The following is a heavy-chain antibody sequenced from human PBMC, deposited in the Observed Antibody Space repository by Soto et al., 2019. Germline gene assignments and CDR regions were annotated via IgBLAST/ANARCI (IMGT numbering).Heavy chain of an antibody. Sequence: SETLSLTCTVSGGSISSGDYYWSWIRQPPGKGLEWIGYIYYSGGTYYNPSLKSRVTISVDTSKNQFSLKLSSVTAADTAVYYCARDSYGDYNYYYGTGVWGQGTTVTVSS. CDR2: IYYSGGT. CDR3: ARDSYGDYNYYYGTGV. CDR1: GGSISSGDYY. J-gene: IGHJ6*02. D-gene: IGHD4-17*01. V-gene: IGHV4-30-4*01.